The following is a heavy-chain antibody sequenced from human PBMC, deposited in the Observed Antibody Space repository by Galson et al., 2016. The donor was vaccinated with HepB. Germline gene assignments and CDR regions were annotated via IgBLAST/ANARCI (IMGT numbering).Heavy chain of an antibody. J-gene: IGHJ6*02. D-gene: IGHD4-23*01. CDR2: IWYDGSNK. CDR1: GFSITNYG. Sequence: SLRLSCAASGFSITNYGLHWVRQAPGKGLEWVAIIWYDGSNKYYADSVRGRVTISRDNSKNTLYLQMNSLRAEDTGVYYCARYSDYRGEYYFFGMDVWGQGTTVTVSS. V-gene: IGHV3-33*01. CDR3: ARYSDYRGEYYFFGMDV.